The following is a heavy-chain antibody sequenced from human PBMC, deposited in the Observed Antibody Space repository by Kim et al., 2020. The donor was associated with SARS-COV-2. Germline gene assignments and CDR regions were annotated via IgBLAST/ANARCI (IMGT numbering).Heavy chain of an antibody. D-gene: IGHD6-19*01. CDR1: GGTFSNYA. CDR3: AVRVAGKDQIDY. CDR2: IIPIFGTT. J-gene: IGHJ4*02. V-gene: IGHV1-69*13. Sequence: SVKVSCKASGGTFSNYAISWVRQAPGQGLEWMGGIIPIFGTTNYAQKFQGRVTITADESTSTAYMELSSLRSEDTAVYYCAVRVAGKDQIDYWGQGTLVTVSS.